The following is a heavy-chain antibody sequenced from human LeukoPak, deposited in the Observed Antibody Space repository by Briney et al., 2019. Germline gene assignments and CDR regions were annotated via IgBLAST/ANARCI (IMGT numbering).Heavy chain of an antibody. Sequence: ASVKVSCKASGYTFTSYAMNWVRQAPRQGLEWMGWINTNTGNPTYAQGFTGRFVFSLDTSVSTAYLQISSLKAEDTAVYYCARDLSAAAPYYYYMDVWGKGTTVTVSS. CDR1: GYTFTSYA. J-gene: IGHJ6*03. CDR2: INTNTGNP. V-gene: IGHV7-4-1*02. CDR3: ARDLSAAAPYYYYMDV. D-gene: IGHD6-13*01.